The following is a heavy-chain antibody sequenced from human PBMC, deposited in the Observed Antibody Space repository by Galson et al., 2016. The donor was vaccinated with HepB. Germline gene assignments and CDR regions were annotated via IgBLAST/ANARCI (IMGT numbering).Heavy chain of an antibody. Sequence: SLXXSCAASGXXFSXXXMHXXXQAXGKGLEWVAVIYYDGSNKYYADSVKGRFTISRDNSKNTVYLQMNSLRAEDSAMYYCGGGPDYGDYGEYFQHWGQGTLVTVSS. CDR1: GXXFSXXX. CDR2: IYYDGSNK. J-gene: IGHJ1*01. V-gene: IGHV3-33*01. D-gene: IGHD4-17*01. CDR3: GGGPDYGDYGEYFQH.